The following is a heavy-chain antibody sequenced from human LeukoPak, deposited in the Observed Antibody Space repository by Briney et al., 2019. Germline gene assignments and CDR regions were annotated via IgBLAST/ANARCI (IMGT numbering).Heavy chain of an antibody. CDR2: IYTTEST. CDR3: ARRRTTGTTGYFDY. V-gene: IGHV4-4*09. Sequence: SETLSLTCTVSGGSISTYYWSWIRQPPGKGLEWIGYIYTTESTNYNPSLKSRVTISVDTSKNQFSLMLSSVTAADTAFYYCARRRTTGTTGYFDYWGQGILVTVSS. D-gene: IGHD1-1*01. J-gene: IGHJ4*02. CDR1: GGSISTYY.